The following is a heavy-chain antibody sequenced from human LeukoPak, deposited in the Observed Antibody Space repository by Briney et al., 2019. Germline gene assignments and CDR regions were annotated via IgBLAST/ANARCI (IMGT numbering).Heavy chain of an antibody. V-gene: IGHV3-48*04. CDR1: GFTFSSYA. J-gene: IGHJ3*02. Sequence: GRSLRLSCAASGFTFSSYAMHWIRQAPGKGLEWVSYISSSGSTIYYADSVKGRFTISRDNAKNSLYLQMNSLRAEDTAVYYCAREFTGNDAFDIWGQGTMVTVSS. CDR3: AREFTGNDAFDI. D-gene: IGHD7-27*01. CDR2: ISSSGSTI.